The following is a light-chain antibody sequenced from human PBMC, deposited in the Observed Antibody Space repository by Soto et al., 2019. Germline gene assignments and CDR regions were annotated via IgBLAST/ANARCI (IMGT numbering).Light chain of an antibody. Sequence: QSALTQPASVSGSPGQSITISCTGTSGDVGGYNFVSWYQQHPGKAPKLMIYDVDNRPSGVSNRFSGSKSGNTASLTISGLQAEDEADYYCSSYTSIIVIFGGGTKVTVL. J-gene: IGLJ2*01. V-gene: IGLV2-14*01. CDR2: DVD. CDR1: SGDVGGYNF. CDR3: SSYTSIIVI.